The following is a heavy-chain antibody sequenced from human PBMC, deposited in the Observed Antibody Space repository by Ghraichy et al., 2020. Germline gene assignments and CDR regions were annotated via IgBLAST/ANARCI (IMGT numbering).Heavy chain of an antibody. CDR3: ARYIAVAGTTYYYFDY. CDR2: IYYSGST. D-gene: IGHD6-19*01. J-gene: IGHJ4*02. Sequence: SQTLSLTCTVSGGSISSYYWSWIRQPPGKGLEWIGYIYYSGSTNYNPSLKSRVTISVDTSKNQFSLKLSSVTAADTAVYYCARYIAVAGTTYYYFDYWGQGTLVTVSS. V-gene: IGHV4-59*01. CDR1: GGSISSYY.